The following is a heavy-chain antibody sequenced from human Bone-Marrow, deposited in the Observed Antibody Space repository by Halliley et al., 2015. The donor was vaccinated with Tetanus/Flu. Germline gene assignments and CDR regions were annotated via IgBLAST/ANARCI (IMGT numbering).Heavy chain of an antibody. D-gene: IGHD3-10*01. V-gene: IGHV1-69*14. CDR3: AACEGSGNYPLAD. J-gene: IGHJ4*02. CDR1: GGTFSSSA. CDR2: IIPIFDTA. Sequence: VQLVQSGAEVKKPGSSVKISCKASGGTFSSSAITWVRQAPGQGLEWMGGIIPIFDTANYAQRFQGRVTITADKSTSTDYMELRSLGSEDTAVYYCAACEGSGNYPLADWGQGTLVTVSS.